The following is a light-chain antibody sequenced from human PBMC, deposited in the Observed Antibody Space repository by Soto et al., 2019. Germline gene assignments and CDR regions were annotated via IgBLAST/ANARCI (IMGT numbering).Light chain of an antibody. CDR2: GAS. V-gene: IGKV3-15*01. J-gene: IGKJ5*01. CDR1: QSVRSK. Sequence: VMTQSPDTLSVSPGETVTLSCRASQSVRSKLAWYQQKPGQAPRLFIYGASTRATGIPARFSGSGSGTEFTLTISSLQSEDFAIYYCQQYNNWPPITLGQGTRLEIK. CDR3: QQYNNWPPIT.